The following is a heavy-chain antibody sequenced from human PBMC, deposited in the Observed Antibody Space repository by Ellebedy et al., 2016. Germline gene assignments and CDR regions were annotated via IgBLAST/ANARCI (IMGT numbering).Heavy chain of an antibody. D-gene: IGHD2-15*01. Sequence: SETLSLTCAVSGGSISSGGYSWSWIRQPPGKGLEWIGYIYHSGSTYYNPSLKSRVTISVDRSKNQFSLKLSSVTAADTAVYYCARVRFGLGGTRYFDYWGQGTLVTVSS. J-gene: IGHJ4*02. CDR2: IYHSGST. CDR3: ARVRFGLGGTRYFDY. V-gene: IGHV4-30-2*01. CDR1: GGSISSGGYS.